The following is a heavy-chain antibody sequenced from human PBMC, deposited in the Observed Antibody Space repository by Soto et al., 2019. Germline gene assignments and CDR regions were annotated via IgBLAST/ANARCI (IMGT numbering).Heavy chain of an antibody. J-gene: IGHJ3*02. D-gene: IGHD5-12*01. Sequence: PGGSLRLSCAASGFTFSSYSMNWVRQAPGKGLEWVSSFSSSSSYIYYADSVKGRFTISRDNAKNSLYLQMNSLRAEDTSVYYCASTYSGYDHDAFDIWGQGTMVTVSS. CDR2: FSSSSSYI. CDR1: GFTFSSYS. V-gene: IGHV3-21*01. CDR3: ASTYSGYDHDAFDI.